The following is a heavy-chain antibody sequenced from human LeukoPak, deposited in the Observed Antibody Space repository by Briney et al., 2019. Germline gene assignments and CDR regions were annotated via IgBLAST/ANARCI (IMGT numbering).Heavy chain of an antibody. CDR3: ARGWVFGVVIDY. Sequence: ASVKVSCKVSGYTLTELSMHWVRQAPGQGLEWMGWISAYNGNTNYAQKLQGRVTMTTDTSTSTAYMELRSLRSDDTAVYYCARGWVFGVVIDYWGQGTLVTVSS. J-gene: IGHJ4*02. V-gene: IGHV1-18*01. CDR2: ISAYNGNT. D-gene: IGHD3-3*01. CDR1: GYTLTELS.